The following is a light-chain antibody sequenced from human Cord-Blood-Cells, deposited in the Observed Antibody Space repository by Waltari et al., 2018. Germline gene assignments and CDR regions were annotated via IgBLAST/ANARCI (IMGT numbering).Light chain of an antibody. Sequence: QSALTQPASVSGSPGQSLTISCTGTSSDVGSYNLVSWYQQHPGKAPKLMIYEGRKRPSGVSNRVSGSKSGNTASLTISGLQAEDEADYYCCSYAGSRVFGGGTKLTVL. CDR1: SSDVGSYNL. CDR2: EGR. CDR3: CSYAGSRV. J-gene: IGLJ3*02. V-gene: IGLV2-23*01.